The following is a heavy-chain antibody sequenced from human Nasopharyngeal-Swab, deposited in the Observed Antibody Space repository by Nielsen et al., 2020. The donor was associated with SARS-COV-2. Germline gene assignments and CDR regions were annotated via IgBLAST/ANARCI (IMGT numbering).Heavy chain of an antibody. J-gene: IGHJ5*02. CDR3: AKEGATGWFDP. Sequence: SETLSLTCTVSGVSISRQYWRWIRQPPGKGLEWIGYISHNSGTNYNPSLKSRVTMFMDTSKNQFSLKLRSVTAADTAVYYCAKEGATGWFDPWGQGTLVTVSS. CDR2: ISHNSGT. V-gene: IGHV4-59*11. CDR1: GVSISRQY.